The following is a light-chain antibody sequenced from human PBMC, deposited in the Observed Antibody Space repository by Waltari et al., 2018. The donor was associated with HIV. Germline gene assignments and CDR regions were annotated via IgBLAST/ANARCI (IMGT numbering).Light chain of an antibody. CDR3: CSYAGSSSWV. CDR1: TSNIGADYD. Sequence: QSVLTQPPSVSGAPGQRVTISCTGSTSNIGADYDVHWYQQIPGTAPKLLISGNKTRPSGVPDRFSASKSGTPASLTITGLQAEDEADYYCCSYAGSSSWVFGGGTKLTVL. CDR2: GNK. J-gene: IGLJ3*02. V-gene: IGLV1-40*01.